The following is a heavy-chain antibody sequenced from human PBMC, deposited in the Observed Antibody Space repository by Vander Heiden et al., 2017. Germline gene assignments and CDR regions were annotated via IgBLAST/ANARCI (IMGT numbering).Heavy chain of an antibody. CDR3: AAPDSSGYYPRSGFDY. D-gene: IGHD3-22*01. CDR1: GYTLTELS. V-gene: IGHV1-24*01. CDR2: FDPEDCET. Sequence: QVQLVQSGAEVKKPGASVKVSCKVSGYTLTELSMHWVRQAPGKGLEWMGGFDPEDCETIYAQKFQGRGTMTEDTSTDTAYMELSSLRSEDTAVYYCAAPDSSGYYPRSGFDYWGQGTRGTVSS. J-gene: IGHJ4*02.